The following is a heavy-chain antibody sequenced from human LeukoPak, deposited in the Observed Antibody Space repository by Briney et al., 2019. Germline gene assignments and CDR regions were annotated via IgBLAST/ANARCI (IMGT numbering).Heavy chain of an antibody. CDR2: IYSGGTT. Sequence: GGSLILSCAASGLTVSNNFMSWARQAPGKGLEWVSIIYSGGTTYYGDSVKGRFTISRDNSKNTLYLQMNSLRAEDTAVYYCATRARPGYYYGMDVWGQGTTVTVSS. D-gene: IGHD6-6*01. CDR1: GLTVSNNF. J-gene: IGHJ6*02. V-gene: IGHV3-53*01. CDR3: ATRARPGYYYGMDV.